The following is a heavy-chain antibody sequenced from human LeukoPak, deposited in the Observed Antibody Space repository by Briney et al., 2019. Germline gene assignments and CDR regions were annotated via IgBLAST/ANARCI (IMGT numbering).Heavy chain of an antibody. CDR1: GFTFRKYW. CDR2: INPDDEST. CDR3: LTIVETTIDAFDI. J-gene: IGHJ3*02. Sequence: GGSLRLSCAASGFTFRKYWLHWVRQAPGKGLVWVSRINPDDESTSYADSVKGRFTISRDNAKSTLYLQMNSLRAEDTAVYYCLTIVETTIDAFDIWGQGTMVPVSS. V-gene: IGHV3-74*01. D-gene: IGHD1-26*01.